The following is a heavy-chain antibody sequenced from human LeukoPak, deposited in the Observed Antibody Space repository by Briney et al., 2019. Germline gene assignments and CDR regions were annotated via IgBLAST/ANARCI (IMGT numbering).Heavy chain of an antibody. CDR2: IIPIFGTA. D-gene: IGHD1-26*01. J-gene: IGHJ4*02. CDR1: GGTFSSYA. CDR3: AGVGNSGSYLDY. Sequence: ASVKVSCKASGGTFSSYAISWVRQAPGQGLEWMGGIIPIFGTANYAQKFQGRVTITADESTSTAYMELSSLRSEDTAVYYCAGVGNSGSYLDYWGQGTLVTVPS. V-gene: IGHV1-69*13.